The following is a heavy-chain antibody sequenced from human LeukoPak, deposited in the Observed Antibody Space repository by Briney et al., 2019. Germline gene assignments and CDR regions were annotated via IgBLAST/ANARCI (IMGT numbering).Heavy chain of an antibody. CDR2: IYYSGST. J-gene: IGHJ6*03. CDR3: AREGNSWLRLGYYYYYMDV. V-gene: IGHV4-59*01. Sequence: SETLSVTCTVSGGSISRYFWSLIRQPPGKRLGWVGDIYYSGSTNYNPSLMTRATISVDTSKNQFSLTLSSVTAADTAVYYCAREGNSWLRLGYYYYYMDVWGKGTTVTVSS. CDR1: GGSISRYF. D-gene: IGHD5-12*01.